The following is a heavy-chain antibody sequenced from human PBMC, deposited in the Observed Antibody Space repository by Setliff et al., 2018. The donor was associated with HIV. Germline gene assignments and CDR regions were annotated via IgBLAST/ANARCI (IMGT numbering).Heavy chain of an antibody. CDR1: GFIFTRFG. V-gene: IGHV3-33*01. D-gene: IGHD6-19*01. Sequence: GGSLRLSCAASGFIFTRFGFHWVRRAPGKGLEWVAVIWNDASNKYYADSVRGRFTISRDNSKNTVHLQMDSLRVEDTAVYYCARVRQQSGWFGLGSWGQGTLVTVSS. CDR2: IWNDASNK. J-gene: IGHJ4*02. CDR3: ARVRQQSGWFGLGS.